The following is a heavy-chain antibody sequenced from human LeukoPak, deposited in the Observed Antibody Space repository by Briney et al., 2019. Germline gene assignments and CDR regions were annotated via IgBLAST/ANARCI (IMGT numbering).Heavy chain of an antibody. Sequence: GGSLRLSCAASGFTFSSYAMTWVRQAPGKGLEWVSGISGSGGSTYYADSVKGRFTISRDNSKNTLYLQMNTLRAEDTAVYYCANRPSFDKDYWGQGTLVTVSS. J-gene: IGHJ4*02. CDR3: ANRPSFDKDY. CDR1: GFTFSSYA. V-gene: IGHV3-23*01. D-gene: IGHD3-9*01. CDR2: ISGSGGST.